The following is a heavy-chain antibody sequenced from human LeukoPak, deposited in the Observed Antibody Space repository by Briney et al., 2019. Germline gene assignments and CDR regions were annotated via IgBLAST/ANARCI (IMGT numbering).Heavy chain of an antibody. J-gene: IGHJ4*02. D-gene: IGHD6-19*01. V-gene: IGHV3-48*01. CDR1: GFTFSRDS. CDR2: INGGGSPI. CDR3: ARDQGPQAVAGTVN. Sequence: GGSLRLSCAASGFTFSRDSMNWVRQAPGKGLEWVSYINGGGSPIYYADSVKGRFTISRDKSKNTLYLQMNSLRAEDTAVYYCARDQGPQAVAGTVNWGQGTLVTVSS.